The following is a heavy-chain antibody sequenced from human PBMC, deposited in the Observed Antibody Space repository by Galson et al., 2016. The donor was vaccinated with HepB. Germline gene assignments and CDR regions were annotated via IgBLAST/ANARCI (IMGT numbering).Heavy chain of an antibody. CDR3: ARDDSGSWYGFHYGMDV. Sequence: EPIFPTSTVSGAFISGYYLCWLRQPPGKVLEWTGIIYYSRRTNYDPSLKSRVTISVDTAKNQFSLKLSSVTAEDTAVYYCARDDSGSWYGFHYGMDVWGQGTTVTVSS. V-gene: IGHV4-59*01. D-gene: IGHD6-13*01. CDR2: IYYSRRT. CDR1: GAFISGYY. J-gene: IGHJ6*02.